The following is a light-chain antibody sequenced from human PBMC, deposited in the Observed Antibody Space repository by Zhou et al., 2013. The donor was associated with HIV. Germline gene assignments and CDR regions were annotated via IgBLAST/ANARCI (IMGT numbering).Light chain of an antibody. CDR2: DAS. CDR1: QSVGRT. Sequence: EIVMTQSPATLSVSPGERATLSCRASQSVGRTLVWYQQKPGLAPRLLVYDASTRATGIPARFSGSGSGTDFTLTISSLQPEDVATYYCQNYNNVPFTFGPGTKVDIK. J-gene: IGKJ3*01. CDR3: QNYNNVPFT. V-gene: IGKV3-15*01.